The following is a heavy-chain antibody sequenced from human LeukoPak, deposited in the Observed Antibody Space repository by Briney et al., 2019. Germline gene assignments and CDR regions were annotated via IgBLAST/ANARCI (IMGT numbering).Heavy chain of an antibody. CDR1: GGSISSRNFY. CDR2: VYYSGST. J-gene: IGHJ4*02. CDR3: TKLSAVVVEGVYYFDY. V-gene: IGHV4-39*01. D-gene: IGHD2-15*01. Sequence: PSETLSLTCTVSGGSISSRNFYWGWIRQRPGKGLEYIGSVYYSGSTYNNPSLESRVTISVDTSKNQYSLKLTSVTAADTAMYYCTKLSAVVVEGVYYFDYWGRGALVTVSS.